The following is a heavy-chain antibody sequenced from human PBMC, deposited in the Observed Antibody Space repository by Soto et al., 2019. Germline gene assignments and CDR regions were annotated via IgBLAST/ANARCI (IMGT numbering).Heavy chain of an antibody. Sequence: CAASGFTFSTYAMSWVRQAPGKGLEWVSAIDHSGGSTNYADSVKGRVTISRDNSRNTVYLQIYSLRAEDTAVYYCAKEGSSWFNWFDPWGQGTLVTVSS. D-gene: IGHD6-13*01. CDR1: GFTFSTYA. CDR2: IDHSGGST. CDR3: AKEGSSWFNWFDP. J-gene: IGHJ5*02. V-gene: IGHV3-23*01.